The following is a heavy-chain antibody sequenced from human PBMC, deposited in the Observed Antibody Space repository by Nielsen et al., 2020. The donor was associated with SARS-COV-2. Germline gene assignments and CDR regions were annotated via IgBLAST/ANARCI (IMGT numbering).Heavy chain of an antibody. Sequence: PGKGLEWIGSIYYSGSTYYNPSLKSRVTISVDTSKNQFSLKLSSVTAADTAVYYCARTPTKVLGIAAAGFPFFDYWGQGTLVTVSS. J-gene: IGHJ4*02. D-gene: IGHD6-13*01. CDR3: ARTPTKVLGIAAAGFPFFDY. CDR2: IYYSGST. V-gene: IGHV4-39*07.